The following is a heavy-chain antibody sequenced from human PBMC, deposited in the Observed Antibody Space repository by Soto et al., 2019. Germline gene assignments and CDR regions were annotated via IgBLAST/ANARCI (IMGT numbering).Heavy chain of an antibody. Sequence: QVPLVQSGAEVKKPGASVKVSCKASGYTFSGYAMGWVRQAPGQGLEWMGWISAYNGNTDYAQKFQGRVTVTTDTSTSTAYMELRSLTSDDTAVYYCARPFGDYGDYAWSLRYWGQGTLVTVSS. D-gene: IGHD4-17*01. V-gene: IGHV1-18*01. CDR3: ARPFGDYGDYAWSLRY. CDR1: GYTFSGYA. J-gene: IGHJ4*02. CDR2: ISAYNGNT.